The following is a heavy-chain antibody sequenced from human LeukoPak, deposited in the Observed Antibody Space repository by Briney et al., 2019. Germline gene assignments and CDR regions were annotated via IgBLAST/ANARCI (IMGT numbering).Heavy chain of an antibody. J-gene: IGHJ4*02. CDR3: ARIGPVTWDF. CDR1: GGTFSSYA. CDR2: IMPISGTV. Sequence: SVKVSCKASGGTFSSYAISWVRQAPGQGLEWMGGIMPISGTVKYTQKFQGRVMITKDESTRTVYMELSSLRSEDTAVYYCARIGPVTWDFWGQGTLVAVSS. D-gene: IGHD2-2*01. V-gene: IGHV1-69*05.